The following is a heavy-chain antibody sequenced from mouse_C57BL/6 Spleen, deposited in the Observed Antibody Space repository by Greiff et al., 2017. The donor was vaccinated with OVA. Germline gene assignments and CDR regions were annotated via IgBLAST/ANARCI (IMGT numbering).Heavy chain of an antibody. CDR3: ARNYGSSYPAWFAY. CDR1: GYTFTSYD. Sequence: VQLQQSGPELVKPGASVKLSCKASGYTFTSYDINWVKQRPGQGLEWIGWIYPRDGSTKYNEKFKGKATLTVDTSSSTAYMELHSLTSEDSAVYFCARNYGSSYPAWFAYSGQGTLVTVSA. CDR2: IYPRDGST. D-gene: IGHD1-1*01. J-gene: IGHJ3*01. V-gene: IGHV1-85*01.